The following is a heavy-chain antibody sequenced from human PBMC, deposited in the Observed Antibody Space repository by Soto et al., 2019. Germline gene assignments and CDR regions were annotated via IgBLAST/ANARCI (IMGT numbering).Heavy chain of an antibody. V-gene: IGHV4-59*01. CDR2: VYYTGTT. J-gene: IGHJ4*02. CDR1: GGSISSYF. CDR3: ARGLTAVPRAFDY. D-gene: IGHD6-19*01. Sequence: SETLSLTCTVSGGSISSYFYIWVRQPPGKGLEWIGSVYYTGTTDYNPSLKSRVTISVDTSKTQFSLNLRSVTAADTAVYYCARGLTAVPRAFDYRGRGTLVTAST.